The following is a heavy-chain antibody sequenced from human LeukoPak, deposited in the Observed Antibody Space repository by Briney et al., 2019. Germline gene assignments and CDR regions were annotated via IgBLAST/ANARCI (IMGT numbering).Heavy chain of an antibody. J-gene: IGHJ4*02. CDR2: INPNSGGT. Sequence: ASVKVSCKASEYTFTGYYMHWVRQAPGQGLEWMGRINPNSGGTDYAQKFQGRVTMTRDTSISTAYMELSRLRSEDTAVYYCARDKGKRDGYNFFDYWGQGTLVTVSS. CDR3: ARDKGKRDGYNFFDY. D-gene: IGHD5-24*01. V-gene: IGHV1-2*06. CDR1: EYTFTGYY.